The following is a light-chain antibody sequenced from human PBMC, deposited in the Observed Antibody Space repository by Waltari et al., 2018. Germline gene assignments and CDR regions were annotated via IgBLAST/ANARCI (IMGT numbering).Light chain of an antibody. J-gene: IGKJ1*01. Sequence: EIVLTQSPGTLSLSPGERATLSCRASQSVGRSLAWYQQKPGQAPRLLIYDASSRATDTPGRFSGSGSGTDFSLAISSLEPEDFAVYYCQHYVNLPATFGQGTKVEIK. CDR2: DAS. CDR1: QSVGRS. CDR3: QHYVNLPAT. V-gene: IGKV3-20*01.